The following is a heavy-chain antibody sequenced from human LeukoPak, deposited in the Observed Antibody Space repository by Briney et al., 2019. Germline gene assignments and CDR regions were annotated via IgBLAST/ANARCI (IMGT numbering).Heavy chain of an antibody. J-gene: IGHJ5*02. CDR2: IRSKAYGCTT. CDR3: TRDPYSLYCSSTSCSSGNWFDP. Sequence: GGSLRLSCTASGFTFGDYAMSWVRQAPGKGLEWVGFIRSKAYGCTTEYAASVKGRFTISRDDSKSIAYLQMNSLKTEDTAVYYCTRDPYSLYCSSTSCSSGNWFDPWGQGTLVTVSS. CDR1: GFTFGDYA. D-gene: IGHD2-2*01. V-gene: IGHV3-49*04.